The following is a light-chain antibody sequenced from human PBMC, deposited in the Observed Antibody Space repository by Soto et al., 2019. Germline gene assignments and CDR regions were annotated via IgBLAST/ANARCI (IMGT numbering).Light chain of an antibody. J-gene: IGKJ5*01. CDR3: QQYYSYPPIT. CDR2: AAS. V-gene: IGKV1-39*01. CDR1: QSISTY. Sequence: DIQVTQSPPSLSSFLLDIVTITCRVSQSISTYLNWYQQKPGKVPNLLIYAASTLQSGVPSRFSGSGSGTDFTLTISCLQSEDFATYYCQQYYSYPPITFGQGTRLEIK.